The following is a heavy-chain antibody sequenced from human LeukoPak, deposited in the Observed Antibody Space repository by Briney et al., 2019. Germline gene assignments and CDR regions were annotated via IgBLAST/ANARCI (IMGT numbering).Heavy chain of an antibody. Sequence: GASVKVSCKASGYTFTGYYMHWVRQAPGQGLEWMGRINPNSGGTNYAQKFQGRVTMTRDTSISTAYMELSRLRSDDTAVYYCARVDCSSTSCSWGDWFDPWGQGILVTVSS. V-gene: IGHV1-2*02. CDR1: GYTFTGYY. J-gene: IGHJ5*02. D-gene: IGHD2-2*01. CDR3: ARVDCSSTSCSWGDWFDP. CDR2: INPNSGGT.